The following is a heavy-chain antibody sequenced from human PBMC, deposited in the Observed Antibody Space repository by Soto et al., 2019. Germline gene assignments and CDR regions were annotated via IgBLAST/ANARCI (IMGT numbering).Heavy chain of an antibody. Sequence: LRLSCAASGFTVSNSYMSWVRQTPGKGLEWASLLYSGGGIAYADSVKGRFTISRDNSKNTLYLKMNSLRAEDTAVYFCARDFGSDATGYYGMDVWGQGTTVTVSS. CDR2: LYSGGGI. CDR3: ARDFGSDATGYYGMDV. J-gene: IGHJ6*02. D-gene: IGHD3-10*01. CDR1: GFTVSNSY. V-gene: IGHV3-66*01.